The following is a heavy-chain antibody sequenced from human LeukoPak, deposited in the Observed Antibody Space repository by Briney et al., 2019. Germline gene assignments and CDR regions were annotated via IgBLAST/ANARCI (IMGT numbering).Heavy chain of an antibody. CDR2: IYYSGST. CDR1: GGSISSYY. J-gene: IGHJ4*02. Sequence: PSETLSLTCTVSGGSISSYYWSWIRQPPGKGLEWIGYIYYSGSTNYNPSLKSRVTISVDTSKNQFSLKLSSVTAADTAVYYCARDQRGYLDYWGQGTLVTVSS. CDR3: ARDQRGYLDY. D-gene: IGHD3-3*01. V-gene: IGHV4-59*01.